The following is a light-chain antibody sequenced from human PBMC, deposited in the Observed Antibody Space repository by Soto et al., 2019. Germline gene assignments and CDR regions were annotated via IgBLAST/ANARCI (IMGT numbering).Light chain of an antibody. V-gene: IGLV2-14*01. CDR2: DVT. CDR3: SSYTSSSTGV. Sequence: QSVLTQPASVSGSPGQSITISCTGTSSDIGGYYSVSWYQQHPGKAPKLMIYDVTNRPSGVSNRFSGSKSGNTASLTISGLQAEDEADYYCSSYTSSSTGVFGGGTKLTVL. CDR1: SSDIGGYYS. J-gene: IGLJ3*02.